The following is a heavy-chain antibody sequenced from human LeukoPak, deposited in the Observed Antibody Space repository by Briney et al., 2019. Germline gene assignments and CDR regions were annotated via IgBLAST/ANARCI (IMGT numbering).Heavy chain of an antibody. D-gene: IGHD4-17*01. J-gene: IGHJ3*02. CDR2: ISYDGSNK. CDR1: GFTFSSYG. CDR3: ASAPLTSTVTTCCAFDI. Sequence: GGSLRLSCAASGFTFSSYGMHWVRQAPGKGLEWVAVISYDGSNKYYADSVKGRFTISRDNSKNTLYLQMNSLRAEDTAVYYCASAPLTSTVTTCCAFDIWGQGTMVTVSS. V-gene: IGHV3-30*03.